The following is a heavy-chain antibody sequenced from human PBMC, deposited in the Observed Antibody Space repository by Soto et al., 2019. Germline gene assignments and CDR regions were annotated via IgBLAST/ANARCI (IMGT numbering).Heavy chain of an antibody. D-gene: IGHD3-22*01. V-gene: IGHV2-5*01. J-gene: IGHJ4*02. Sequence: SGPTLVTPTHTLTVTYTFSGFSLSTCGGGVGWIRRPPGKALEWLALIYWNDDKRYSPSLKSRLTITKDTSKNQVVLTMTNMDPVDTATYYCAHSHYDSSGYQEYYFDYWGQGTLVTAPQ. CDR3: AHSHYDSSGYQEYYFDY. CDR2: IYWNDDK. CDR1: GFSLSTCGGG.